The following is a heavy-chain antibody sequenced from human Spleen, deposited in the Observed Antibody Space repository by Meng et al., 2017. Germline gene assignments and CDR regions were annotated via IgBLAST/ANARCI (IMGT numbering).Heavy chain of an antibody. V-gene: IGHV4-34*01. CDR1: GGSFSGYY. CDR2: INHSGST. J-gene: IGHJ5*02. CDR3: AANRDGFDP. Sequence: VQLQQWGAGLLKPSETLPLTCAVYGGSFSGYYWSWIRQPPGKGLEWIGEINHSGSTNYNPSLKSRVTISVDTSQNQFSLKLSSVTAADTAVYYCAANRDGFDPWGQGTLVTVSS.